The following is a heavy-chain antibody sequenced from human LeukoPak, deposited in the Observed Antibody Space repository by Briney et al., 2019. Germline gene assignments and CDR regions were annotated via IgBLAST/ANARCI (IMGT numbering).Heavy chain of an antibody. J-gene: IGHJ4*02. CDR1: GFSFSSYA. CDR2: ISSSSYI. CDR3: ARDLWGTTVTTDYFDS. D-gene: IGHD4-17*01. Sequence: GGSLRLSCATSGFSFSSYAMSWVRQASGKGLEWVSSISSSSYIYYADSVKGRFTISRDNAKNSLYLQMISLRAEDMAVYYCARDLWGTTVTTDYFDSWGQGTLVTVSS. V-gene: IGHV3-21*01.